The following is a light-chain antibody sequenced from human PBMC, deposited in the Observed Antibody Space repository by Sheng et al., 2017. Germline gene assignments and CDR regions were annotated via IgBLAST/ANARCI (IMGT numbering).Light chain of an antibody. CDR3: QQYDSSPIT. V-gene: IGKV3-20*01. Sequence: EVVLTQSPATLSLSPGERATLSCRASQSVSTSLAWYRQWPGQAPRLLIHGASSRATGIPERFSGSGSGTDFTLTIRGLQPEDFAVYYCQQYDSSPITFGQGTRLEIK. CDR1: QSVSTS. CDR2: GAS. J-gene: IGKJ5*01.